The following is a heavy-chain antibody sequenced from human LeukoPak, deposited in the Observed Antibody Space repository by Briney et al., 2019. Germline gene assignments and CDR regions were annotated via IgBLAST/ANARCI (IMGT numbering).Heavy chain of an antibody. Sequence: GGSLRPSCAASGFTFSSYSMNWVRQAPGKGLEWVSSISTSSSYIYYADSVKGRFTISRDNARNSLYLQMNSLRAEDTAVYYCARGGGNYQGVDNWFDPWGQGTLVTVSS. V-gene: IGHV3-21*01. CDR2: ISTSSSYI. CDR3: ARGGGNYQGVDNWFDP. CDR1: GFTFSSYS. D-gene: IGHD1-7*01. J-gene: IGHJ5*02.